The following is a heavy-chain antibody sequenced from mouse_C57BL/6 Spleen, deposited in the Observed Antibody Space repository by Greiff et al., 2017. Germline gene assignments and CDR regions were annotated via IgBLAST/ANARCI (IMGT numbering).Heavy chain of an antibody. CDR3: ARHDDYWYFDV. Sequence: EVQGVESGGDLVKPGGSLKLSCAASGFTFSSYGMSWVRQTPDKRLEWVATISSGGSYTYYPDSVKGRFTISRDNAKNTLYLQMSSLKSEDTAMYYCARHDDYWYFDVWGTGTTVTVSS. J-gene: IGHJ1*03. D-gene: IGHD2-3*01. V-gene: IGHV5-6*01. CDR1: GFTFSSYG. CDR2: ISSGGSYT.